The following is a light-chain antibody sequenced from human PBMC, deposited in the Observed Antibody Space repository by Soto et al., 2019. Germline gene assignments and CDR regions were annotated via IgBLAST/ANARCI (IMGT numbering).Light chain of an antibody. J-gene: IGKJ1*01. CDR2: GAS. CDR3: QQYGSSGT. V-gene: IGKV3-20*01. Sequence: IVLTQSPGTLSLSPLEIATLSFMASQSVTSRYLAWYQQKPGQAPRLLIYGASNRATGIPDRFSGSGSGTDFTLTISRLETEDFAVYYCQQYGSSGTFGQGTKVDIK. CDR1: QSVTSRY.